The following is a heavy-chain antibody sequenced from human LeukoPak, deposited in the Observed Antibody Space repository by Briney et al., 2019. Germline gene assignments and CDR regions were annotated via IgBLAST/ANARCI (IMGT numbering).Heavy chain of an antibody. J-gene: IGHJ4*02. CDR2: IYYSGST. Sequence: PSETLSLTCTVSGGSISSYYWSWIRQPPGKGLEWIGYIYYSGSTNYNPSLKSRVTISVDTSKNQFSLKLSSVTAADTAVYYCARDYCSSTSCYWALGYWGQGTLVTVSS. CDR1: GGSISSYY. V-gene: IGHV4-59*01. CDR3: ARDYCSSTSCYWALGY. D-gene: IGHD2-2*01.